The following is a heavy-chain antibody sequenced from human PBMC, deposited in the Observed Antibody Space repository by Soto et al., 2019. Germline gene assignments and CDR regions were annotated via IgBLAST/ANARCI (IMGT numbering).Heavy chain of an antibody. V-gene: IGHV4-39*01. CDR1: GGSISSSSYY. CDR3: ASHAGYYDYVWGSMNWLDP. CDR2: IYYSGST. Sequence: PSETLSLTCTVSGGSISSSSYYWGWIRQPPGKGLEWIGSIYYSGSTYDNPSLKSRVTISVDTSKNQFSLKLSSVTAADTDVYYCASHAGYYDYVWGSMNWLDPWGQGTLVTVSS. D-gene: IGHD3-16*01. J-gene: IGHJ5*02.